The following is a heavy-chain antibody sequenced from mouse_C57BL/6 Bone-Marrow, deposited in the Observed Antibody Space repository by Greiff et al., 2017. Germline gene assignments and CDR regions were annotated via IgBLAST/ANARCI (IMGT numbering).Heavy chain of an antibody. D-gene: IGHD2-4*01. CDR3: ARNDYDRFAY. Sequence: QVQLQQSGAELVMPGASVKLSCKASGYTFTSYWMHWVKQRPGQGLEWIGEIDPSDSYTNYNQKFKGKSTLTVDKSSSTAYIQLSRLTSEDSAVYYCARNDYDRFAYWGQGTLVTVSA. V-gene: IGHV1-69*01. J-gene: IGHJ3*01. CDR2: IDPSDSYT. CDR1: GYTFTSYW.